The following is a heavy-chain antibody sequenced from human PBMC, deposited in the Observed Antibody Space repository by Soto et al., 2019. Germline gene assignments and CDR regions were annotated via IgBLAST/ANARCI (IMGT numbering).Heavy chain of an antibody. J-gene: IGHJ3*02. CDR3: ARIRGSSDTPDVDAFDI. D-gene: IGHD2-2*02. CDR1: GFTFDDYG. V-gene: IGHV3-20*04. CDR2: INWNGGST. Sequence: GGSLRLSCAASGFTFDDYGMSWVRQAPGKGLEWVSGINWNGGSTGYADSVKGRFTISRDNAKNSLYLQMNSLRAEDTALYYCARIRGSSDTPDVDAFDIWGQGTMVTVSS.